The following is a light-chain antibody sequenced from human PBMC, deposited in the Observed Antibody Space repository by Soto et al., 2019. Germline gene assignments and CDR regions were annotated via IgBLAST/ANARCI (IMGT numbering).Light chain of an antibody. CDR2: LGS. J-gene: IGKJ1*01. CDR3: MQALRAPPT. V-gene: IGKV2-28*01. Sequence: DIVMTQSPLSLPVTPGEPASISCRSSQSLLNSSGYNYLDWYLQKPGQSPQLLIYLGSNRASGVPDRFSWSGSGADFTLKISRVEAEDVGVYHCMQALRAPPTLGQAAKVDIK. CDR1: QSLLNSSGYNY.